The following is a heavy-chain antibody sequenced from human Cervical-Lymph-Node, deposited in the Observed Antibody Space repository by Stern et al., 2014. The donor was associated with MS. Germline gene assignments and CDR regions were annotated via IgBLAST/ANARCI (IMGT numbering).Heavy chain of an antibody. CDR1: GFTFSDYY. J-gene: IGHJ4*02. Sequence: VQLVESGGGLVKPGGSLRLSCAASGFTFSDYYMTWIRQAPGKGLEWVSYISPRGNTVFYADSLKGPFTVSRDNAKNSLYLQMNSLTAEDTAVYYCARGEGYIDTMDYWGQGTLVTVSS. D-gene: IGHD3-10*01. CDR3: ARGEGYIDTMDY. V-gene: IGHV3-11*01. CDR2: ISPRGNTV.